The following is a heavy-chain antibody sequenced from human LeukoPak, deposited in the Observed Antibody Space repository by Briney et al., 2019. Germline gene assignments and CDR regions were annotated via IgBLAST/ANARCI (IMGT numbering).Heavy chain of an antibody. CDR1: GFTFSSYW. J-gene: IGHJ4*02. V-gene: IGHV3-74*01. Sequence: GGSLRLSCAASGFTFSSYWMHWVRHVPGKGLVWVSRINGDGRTTNYADSVKGRFTISRDNAKNTLYLQLNSLRAEDTAVYYCARGASSGYRIDQWGQGTLVTVSS. CDR3: ARGASSGYRIDQ. CDR2: INGDGRTT. D-gene: IGHD5-18*01.